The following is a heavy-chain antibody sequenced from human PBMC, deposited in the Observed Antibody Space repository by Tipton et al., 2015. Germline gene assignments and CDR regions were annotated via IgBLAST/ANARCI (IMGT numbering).Heavy chain of an antibody. CDR3: ASQLSNWFDP. J-gene: IGHJ5*02. CDR1: GGSFSGYY. Sequence: TLSLTCAVYGGSFSGYYWSWIRQPPGKGLEWIGEINNSGSTNYNPSLKSRVTISVDTSKNQFSLKLSSVTAADTAVYYCASQLSNWFDPWGQGTLVTVSS. CDR2: INNSGST. D-gene: IGHD2-2*01. V-gene: IGHV4-34*01.